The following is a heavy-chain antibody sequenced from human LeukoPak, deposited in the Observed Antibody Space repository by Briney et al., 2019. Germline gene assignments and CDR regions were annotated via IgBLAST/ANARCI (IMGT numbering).Heavy chain of an antibody. J-gene: IGHJ4*02. CDR2: IHRSGST. Sequence: SETLSLTCSVSGFSISRGFHWGWVRQPPGKGLEWIGCIHRSGSTYYNPSPMSRVTMSVDTSKNYFSLTLRSVTAADTAVYYCTRVNWINDYWGQGALVTVSS. CDR3: TRVNWINDY. V-gene: IGHV4-38-2*02. CDR1: GFSISRGFH. D-gene: IGHD1-1*01.